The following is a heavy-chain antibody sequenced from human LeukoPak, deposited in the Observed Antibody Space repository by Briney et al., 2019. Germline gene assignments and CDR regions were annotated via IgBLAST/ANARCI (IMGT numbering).Heavy chain of an antibody. J-gene: IGHJ4*02. CDR1: GFTFSSYA. CDR3: AKEDYYFDTSGYYGAADY. Sequence: GGSLRLSCAASGFTFSSYAMTWVRQAPGKGLEWVSTLSSSGGTTYYADSVKGRFTISRDNSKNTLYLQMNSLRAEDTAVYYCAKEDYYFDTSGYYGAADYWGQGTLVTVSS. CDR2: LSSSGGTT. D-gene: IGHD3-22*01. V-gene: IGHV3-23*01.